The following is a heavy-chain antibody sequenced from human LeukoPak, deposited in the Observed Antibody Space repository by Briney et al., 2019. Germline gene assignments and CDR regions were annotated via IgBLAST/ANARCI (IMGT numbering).Heavy chain of an antibody. V-gene: IGHV1-2*02. Sequence: GASVKVSCKASGYTFTGYYMHWVRQAPGQGLEWMGWINPNSGGTNYAQKFQGRVTMTRDTSISTAYMELSRLRSDDTAVYYCARETGTSHRNFDYWGQGTLVTVSS. CDR3: ARETGTSHRNFDY. J-gene: IGHJ4*02. CDR1: GYTFTGYY. CDR2: INPNSGGT. D-gene: IGHD1-7*01.